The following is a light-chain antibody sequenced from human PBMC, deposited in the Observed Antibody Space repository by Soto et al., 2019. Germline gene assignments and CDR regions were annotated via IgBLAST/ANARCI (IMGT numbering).Light chain of an antibody. J-gene: IGLJ3*02. CDR3: SSYAGSNILV. V-gene: IGLV2-8*01. CDR2: EVT. Sequence: QSALTQPPSASGSPGQSVTISCTGTSSDVGGYNYVSWYQQHPGKVPKLMIYEVTKRPSGVPDRFSGSKSGYTASLNVSGLQAEDEADYYCSSYAGSNILVFGGGTKLTVL. CDR1: SSDVGGYNY.